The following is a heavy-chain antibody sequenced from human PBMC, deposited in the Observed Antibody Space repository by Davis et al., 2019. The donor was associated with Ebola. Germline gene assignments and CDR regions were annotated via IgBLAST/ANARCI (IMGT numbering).Heavy chain of an antibody. CDR1: GFRFSNYG. Sequence: GGSLRLSCAVSGFRFSNYGMHWVRQAPGKGLEWVSSVSASASHIFYADSLRGRFTISRDNAKNSVHLHMSSLRVDDTAVYYCARDLSYYLDHWGQGTLVTVSS. CDR3: ARDLSYYLDH. CDR2: VSASASHI. J-gene: IGHJ4*02. V-gene: IGHV3-21*01.